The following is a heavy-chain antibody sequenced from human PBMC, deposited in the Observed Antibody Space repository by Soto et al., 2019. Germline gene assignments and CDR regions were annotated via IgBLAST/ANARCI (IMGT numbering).Heavy chain of an antibody. CDR2: IYYSGST. V-gene: IGHV4-31*03. J-gene: IGHJ4*02. CDR3: ARMFTDYGGRYYYFDY. CDR1: GGSISSGGYY. Sequence: SETLSLTCTVSGGSISSGGYYWSWIRQHPGKGMEWSVYIYYSGSTYYNPSLKSRVTISVDTSKNQFSLKLSSVTAADTAVYYCARMFTDYGGRYYYFDYWGQGTLVTVSS. D-gene: IGHD4-17*01.